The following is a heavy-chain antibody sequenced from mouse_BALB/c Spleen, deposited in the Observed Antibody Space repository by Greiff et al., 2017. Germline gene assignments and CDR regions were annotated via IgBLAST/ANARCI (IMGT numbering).Heavy chain of an antibody. D-gene: IGHD2-10*01. V-gene: IGHV3-6*02. CDR1: GYSITSGYY. Sequence: EVKLQESGPGLVKPSQSLSLTCSVTGYSITSGYYWNWIRQFPGNKLEWMGYISYDGSNNYNPSLKNRISITRDTSKNQFFLKLNSVTTEDTATYYCAREGAYYGNYEAYWGQGTLVTVSA. CDR3: AREGAYYGNYEAY. CDR2: ISYDGSN. J-gene: IGHJ3*01.